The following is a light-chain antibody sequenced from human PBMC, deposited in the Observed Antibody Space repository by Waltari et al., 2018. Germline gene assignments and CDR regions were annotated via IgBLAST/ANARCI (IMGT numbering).Light chain of an antibody. J-gene: IGLJ3*02. CDR2: VNNDGTH. CDR1: SGHRTHA. Sequence: QLMLTQSPSASASLGDSVKLTCTLSSGHRTHAIAWPQQHPAKGPRYLRKVNNDGTHSNGDGIPDRFSGSSSGAERYLTISSLQSEDDAEYYCQTWGPGIRVFGGVTKLTVL. CDR3: QTWGPGIRV. V-gene: IGLV4-69*01.